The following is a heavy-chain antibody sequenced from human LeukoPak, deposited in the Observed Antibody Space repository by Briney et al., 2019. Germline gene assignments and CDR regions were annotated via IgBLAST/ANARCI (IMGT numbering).Heavy chain of an antibody. CDR3: ARESGYSGGPFDY. J-gene: IGHJ4*02. Sequence: SETLSLTCTVSGGSINSGGYYWSWIRQRPGKGLEYFGYIYSSGSTYYNPSLKSRVTISMDTSKNQFCLTLTSVTAADTAVYYCARESGYSGGPFDYWGQGTLVTVSS. CDR2: IYSSGST. D-gene: IGHD6-19*01. CDR1: GGSINSGGYY. V-gene: IGHV4-31*03.